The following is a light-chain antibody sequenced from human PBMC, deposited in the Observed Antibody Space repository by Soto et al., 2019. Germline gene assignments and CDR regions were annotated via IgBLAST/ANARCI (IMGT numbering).Light chain of an antibody. CDR3: SSFADNNKLV. V-gene: IGLV2-8*01. CDR1: SSDVGGYNY. Sequence: QSALTQPPSASGSPGQSVTISCTGTSSDVGGYNYVSWYQQHPGKAPKLMISEVSKRPSGVPDRFSGSKSGNTASLTVSGLQAEEEADYYCSSFADNNKLVFGGGTKLTVL. CDR2: EVS. J-gene: IGLJ2*01.